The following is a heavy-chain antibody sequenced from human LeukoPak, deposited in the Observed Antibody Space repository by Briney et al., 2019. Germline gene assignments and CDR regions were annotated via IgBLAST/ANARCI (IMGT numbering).Heavy chain of an antibody. D-gene: IGHD1-26*01. V-gene: IGHV3-21*01. Sequence: GGSLRLSCAASGFTFSSYSMNWVRQAPGKGLEWVSSISSSSSYIYYADSVKGRFTISRDNAKNSLYLQMNSLRAEDTAVYYCARDGSGSYDFTFDYWGQGTLVTVSS. CDR3: ARDGSGSYDFTFDY. J-gene: IGHJ4*02. CDR1: GFTFSSYS. CDR2: ISSSSSYI.